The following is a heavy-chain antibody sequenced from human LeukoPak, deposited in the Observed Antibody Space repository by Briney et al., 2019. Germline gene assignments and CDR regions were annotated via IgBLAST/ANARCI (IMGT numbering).Heavy chain of an antibody. CDR2: ISGSGDNT. V-gene: IGHV3-23*01. CDR3: ATYRQVLLPFES. CDR1: GFTFSTYA. J-gene: IGHJ4*02. Sequence: GGSLRLSCAASGFTFSTYAMSWVRQAPGKGLEWVSGISGSGDNTNYADSVKGRFTISRDNSKSTLSLQMNSLRAEDTAIYYCATYRQVLLPFESWGQGTLVTVSS. D-gene: IGHD2-8*02.